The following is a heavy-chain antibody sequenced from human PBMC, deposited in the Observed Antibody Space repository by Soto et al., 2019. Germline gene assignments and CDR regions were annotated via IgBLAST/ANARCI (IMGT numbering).Heavy chain of an antibody. J-gene: IGHJ6*02. CDR3: ARVNSCSSEGDYYYYYGMDV. Sequence: QVQLVESGGGVVQPGRSLRLSCAASGFTFSSYGMHWVRQAPGKGLEWVAVIWYDGSNKYYADSVKGRFTISRDNSKNTLYLQMNSLRAEDTAVYYCARVNSCSSEGDYYYYYGMDVWGQGTTVTVSS. V-gene: IGHV3-33*01. CDR1: GFTFSSYG. CDR2: IWYDGSNK. D-gene: IGHD6-6*01.